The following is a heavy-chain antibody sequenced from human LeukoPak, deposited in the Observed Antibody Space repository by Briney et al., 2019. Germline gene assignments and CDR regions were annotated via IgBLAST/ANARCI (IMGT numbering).Heavy chain of an antibody. Sequence: SGGSLRLSCIASGFTFGDYAMSWFRQAPGKGLEWVGFIRSKAYGGTTEYAASVKGRFTISRDDSKSIAYLQMNSLKTEDTAVYYCTRPLRYFDWLLPSDYGMDVWGQGTTVTVSS. D-gene: IGHD3-9*01. J-gene: IGHJ6*02. CDR1: GFTFGDYA. CDR2: IRSKAYGGTT. CDR3: TRPLRYFDWLLPSDYGMDV. V-gene: IGHV3-49*03.